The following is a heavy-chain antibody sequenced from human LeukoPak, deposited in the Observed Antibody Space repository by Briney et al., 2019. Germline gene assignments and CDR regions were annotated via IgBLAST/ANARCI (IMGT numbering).Heavy chain of an antibody. V-gene: IGHV4-39*01. J-gene: IGHJ5*02. D-gene: IGHD3-16*02. CDR1: GDSISSSSYY. CDR3: ARLPVKACRGWFDP. Sequence: SETLSLTCIVSGDSISSSSYYWAWIRQPPGKGLEWIGSVYYSGSTYYNPSLKSRFTISVDTSKNQFSLNLNSVTAADTALYYCARLPVKACRGWFDPWGQGTLVTVSS. CDR2: VYYSGST.